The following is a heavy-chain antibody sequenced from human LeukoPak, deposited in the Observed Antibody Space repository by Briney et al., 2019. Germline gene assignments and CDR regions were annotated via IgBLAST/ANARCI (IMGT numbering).Heavy chain of an antibody. CDR3: ARWRGSTSERSDY. CDR1: GFIFSDYW. V-gene: IGHV3-7*01. CDR2: IKQDGGAK. Sequence: GGSLRLSCTASGFIFSDYWMTWVRQAPGKGLEWVANIKQDGGAKYYVDSVKGRFTISRDNAKNSLYLQMDSLRVEDTATYYCARWRGSTSERSDYWGQGTLVTVSS. J-gene: IGHJ4*02. D-gene: IGHD2-2*01.